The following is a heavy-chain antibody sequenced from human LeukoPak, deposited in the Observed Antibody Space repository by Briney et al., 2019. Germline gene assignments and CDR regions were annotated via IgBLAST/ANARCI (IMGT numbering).Heavy chain of an antibody. CDR3: ARDRRVTHWFDP. D-gene: IGHD2-21*02. Sequence: ASVKVSCKASGYTFTGYYMHWVRQAPGQGPEWMGWINPNSGGTNYAQKFQGRVTMTRDTSISTAYMELSRLRSDDTAVYYCARDRRVTHWFDPWGQGTLVTVSS. J-gene: IGHJ5*02. CDR1: GYTFTGYY. CDR2: INPNSGGT. V-gene: IGHV1-2*02.